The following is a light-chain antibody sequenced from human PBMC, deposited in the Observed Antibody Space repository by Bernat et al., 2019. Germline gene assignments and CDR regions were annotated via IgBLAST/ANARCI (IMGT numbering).Light chain of an antibody. CDR3: QVWDSSGLWV. J-gene: IGLJ3*02. CDR2: YET. Sequence: SCVLTQPPAVSGAPGGTATITCGGDASGDKRVHWSQQKPGQAPVLVLYYETKRPSGIPGRFTGTSSGSVATLTINRAEAGDEADYYCQVWDSSGLWVFGGGTKVTVV. CDR1: ASGDKR. V-gene: IGLV3-21*02.